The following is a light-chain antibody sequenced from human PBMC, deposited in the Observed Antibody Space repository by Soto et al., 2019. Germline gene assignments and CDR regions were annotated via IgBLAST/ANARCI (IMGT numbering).Light chain of an antibody. CDR1: QSVSSSY. J-gene: IGKJ1*01. Sequence: EIVLTQSPGTLSLSPGERATLSCRASQSVSSSYLAWYQQKPGQAPRLLIYGASNRATGIPDRFSGSGSGTDFTLTISRLEPEDFVVYYCKQYLRPPTTFGQGTKVEIK. CDR2: GAS. CDR3: KQYLRPPTT. V-gene: IGKV3-20*01.